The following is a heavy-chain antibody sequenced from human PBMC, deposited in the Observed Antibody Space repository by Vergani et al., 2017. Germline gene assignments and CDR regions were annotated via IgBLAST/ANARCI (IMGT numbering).Heavy chain of an antibody. CDR3: ARDLRLLYSRFDP. Sequence: QVQLVESGGGVVQPGRSLRLSCAASGFTFNQYGMHWVRQAPGKGLEWVAVTWYDGNNKQDADSVKGRFTISRDNSKSTMYLQMNSLRDEDTGVYYCARDLRLLYSRFDPWGQGTLVTVSS. D-gene: IGHD5-12*01. CDR1: GFTFNQYG. J-gene: IGHJ5*02. CDR2: TWYDGNNK. V-gene: IGHV3-33*01.